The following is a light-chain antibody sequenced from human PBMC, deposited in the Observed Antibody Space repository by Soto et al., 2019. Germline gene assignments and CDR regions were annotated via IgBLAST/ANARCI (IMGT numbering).Light chain of an antibody. Sequence: QSALTQPASVSGSPGQSITISCTGTNSDVGGYDSVSWYQQHPGKVPKLVIYEVFNRPSGASNRFSGSKSGNTASLTISGLLAEDEADYYCFSYTKSASYVFGSGTKVTVL. J-gene: IGLJ1*01. V-gene: IGLV2-14*01. CDR2: EVF. CDR1: NSDVGGYDS. CDR3: FSYTKSASYV.